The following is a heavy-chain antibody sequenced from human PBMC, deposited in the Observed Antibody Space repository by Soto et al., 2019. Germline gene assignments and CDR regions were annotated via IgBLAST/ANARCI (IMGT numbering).Heavy chain of an antibody. CDR3: FRPNGLLKYYGFGV. Sequence: GSRRLACVAASLTLRWYSVPLVSQGTRKSLEWVSAIGTAGDSYYPGSVKGRFTISRANAKKSLYVQMKNLRAGDTAVYYCFRPNGLLKYYGFGVWGRSTTGNVSS. CDR2: IGTAGDS. D-gene: IGHD2-8*01. CDR1: SLTLRWYS. V-gene: IGHV3-13*01. J-gene: IGHJ6*02.